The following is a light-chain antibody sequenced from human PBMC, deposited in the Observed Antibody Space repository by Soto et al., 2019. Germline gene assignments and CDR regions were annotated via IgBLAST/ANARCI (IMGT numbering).Light chain of an antibody. J-gene: IGKJ1*01. CDR2: GAS. CDR3: QQYKDRPPT. V-gene: IGKV3-15*01. CDR1: QSVNSD. Sequence: EIVMTQSPATLSVSPGERATLSCRASQSVNSDLAWYQQKPGQAPRLLIYGASNRAIGMPARFSGSGSGTEFTLTINSLQSEDSAIYHWQQYKDRPPTFGQGTKVDI.